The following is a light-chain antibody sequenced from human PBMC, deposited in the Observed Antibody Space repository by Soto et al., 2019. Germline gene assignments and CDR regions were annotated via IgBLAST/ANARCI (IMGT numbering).Light chain of an antibody. Sequence: EIALTQSPGTLSLSPGERATLSCRAGQTVRNNYLAWFQQKPGQAPRLLIYGASNRVTGIPDRFTGGGSGTDFNLTVGRLEPEDFAVSYCHQYGSSPLTFGGGTTVEIK. CDR1: QTVRNNY. CDR2: GAS. V-gene: IGKV3-20*01. CDR3: HQYGSSPLT. J-gene: IGKJ4*01.